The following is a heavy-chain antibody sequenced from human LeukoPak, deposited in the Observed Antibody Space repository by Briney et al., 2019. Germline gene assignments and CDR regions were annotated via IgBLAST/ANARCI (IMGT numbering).Heavy chain of an antibody. J-gene: IGHJ4*02. CDR1: GFTFSSYW. D-gene: IGHD3-22*01. CDR3: ARSLGSSGYQDY. Sequence: GGSLRLSCAASGFTFSSYWMHWVRQAPGKGLVWVSRINSDGSNTSYADSVKGRFTISRDNAKNTVYLQMNSLRAEDTAVYYCARSLGSSGYQDYWGQGTLVTVSS. CDR2: INSDGSNT. V-gene: IGHV3-74*01.